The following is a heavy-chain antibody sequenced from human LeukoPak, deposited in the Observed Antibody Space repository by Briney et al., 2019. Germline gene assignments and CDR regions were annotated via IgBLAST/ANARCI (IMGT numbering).Heavy chain of an antibody. Sequence: PGGSLRLSCAASGFTFSTFAMNWVRQAPGKGLEWVSYISSSSDTIYYADSVKGRFTISRDNAKNSLYLQMNSLRAEDTAVYYCARENRGSSGWYYYYGMDVWGQGTTVTVSS. CDR2: ISSSSDTI. J-gene: IGHJ6*02. CDR1: GFTFSTFA. D-gene: IGHD6-19*01. V-gene: IGHV3-48*04. CDR3: ARENRGSSGWYYYYGMDV.